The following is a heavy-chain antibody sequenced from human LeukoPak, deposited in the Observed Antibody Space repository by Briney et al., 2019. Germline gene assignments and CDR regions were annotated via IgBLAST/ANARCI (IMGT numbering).Heavy chain of an antibody. CDR3: AKASGYSSGWYY. CDR2: ISGSGGST. V-gene: IGHV3-23*01. Sequence: GGSLRLSCAASGFTFSSYGMSWVRQAPGKGLEWVSAISGSGGSTYYADSVKGRFTISRDNSKNTLYLQMNSLRAEDTAVYYCAKASGYSSGWYYWGQGTLVTVSS. CDR1: GFTFSSYG. J-gene: IGHJ4*02. D-gene: IGHD6-19*01.